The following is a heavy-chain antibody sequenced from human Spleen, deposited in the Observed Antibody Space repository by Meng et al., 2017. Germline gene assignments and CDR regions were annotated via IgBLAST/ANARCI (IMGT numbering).Heavy chain of an antibody. CDR2: INTDTGNP. V-gene: IGHV7-4-1*02. D-gene: IGHD3-10*01. CDR1: GYTFTNYA. J-gene: IGHJ4*02. Sequence: ASVKVSCKASGYTFTNYAINWVRQAPGQGLEWMGWINTDTGNPTYARGFTGRFFFSLDTSVSTAYLQIISLEPDDTALYYCARVVTHYSGSGSYGSDYWGQGTLVTVSS. CDR3: ARVVTHYSGSGSYGSDY.